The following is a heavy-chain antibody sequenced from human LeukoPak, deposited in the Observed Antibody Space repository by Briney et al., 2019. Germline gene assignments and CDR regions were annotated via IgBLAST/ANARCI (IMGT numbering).Heavy chain of an antibody. D-gene: IGHD4-23*01. J-gene: IGHJ6*02. CDR1: GFTFSSYA. CDR3: AKDRGYGGNLDYYGMDV. Sequence: GGSLRLSCAASGFTFSSYAMSWVRQAPGKGLEWVSGISGSTGGTYYADSVKGRFTISRDNSKNTLYLQMNSLRAEDTAVYYCAKDRGYGGNLDYYGMDVWGQGTTVTVSS. CDR2: ISGSTGGT. V-gene: IGHV3-23*01.